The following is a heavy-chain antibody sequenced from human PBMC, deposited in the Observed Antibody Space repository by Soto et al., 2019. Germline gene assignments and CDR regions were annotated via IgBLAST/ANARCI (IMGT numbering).Heavy chain of an antibody. CDR1: GGSISSGGYS. Sequence: PSETLSLTCAVSGGSISSGGYSWSWIRQPPGKGLEWIGYIYHSGSTYYNPSLKSRVTISVDRSKNQFSLKLSSVTAADTAVYYCARGDAHPILAAFDIWGQGTMVTVS. CDR3: ARGDAHPILAAFDI. J-gene: IGHJ3*02. V-gene: IGHV4-30-2*01. D-gene: IGHD2-2*01. CDR2: IYHSGST.